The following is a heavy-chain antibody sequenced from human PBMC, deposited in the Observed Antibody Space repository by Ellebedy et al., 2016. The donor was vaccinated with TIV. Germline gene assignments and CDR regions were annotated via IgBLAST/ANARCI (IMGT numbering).Heavy chain of an antibody. Sequence: GESLKISCAASGFTFSSYWMSWVRQAPGRGLEWVANLKQDGREDYYVDSVKGRFTISRDNAKNSLYLQMNSLRVEDTALYHCARSRYPGARSSFDSWGQGTLVTVSS. CDR2: LKQDGRED. CDR3: ARSRYPGARSSFDS. V-gene: IGHV3-7*01. D-gene: IGHD6-6*01. CDR1: GFTFSSYW. J-gene: IGHJ4*02.